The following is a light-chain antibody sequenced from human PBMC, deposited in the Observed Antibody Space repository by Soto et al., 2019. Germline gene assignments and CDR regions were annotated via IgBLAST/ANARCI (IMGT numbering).Light chain of an antibody. CDR2: GAT. V-gene: IGKV3-20*01. Sequence: EMVLTQSPGTLSLSPGERATLSCRASHSVSSSYLAWYQQKPDQAPRLLIDGATSRATGIPDRFSRSGSGTDFTLTISRLEPEDFAVYYCQQFDTSPPSTFGQGTRLEIK. J-gene: IGKJ5*01. CDR3: QQFDTSPPST. CDR1: HSVSSSY.